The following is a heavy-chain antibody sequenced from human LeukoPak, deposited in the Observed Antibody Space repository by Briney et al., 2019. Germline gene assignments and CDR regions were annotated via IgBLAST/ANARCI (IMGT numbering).Heavy chain of an antibody. CDR1: GGSISSYY. Sequence: SETLSLTCTVSGGSISSYYWSWIRQPPGKGLEWIGYIYYSGSTNYNPSLKSRVTISVDTSKNQFSLKLSSVTAADTAVYYCAGVGGYYRVDYWGQGTLVTVSS. CDR2: IYYSGST. CDR3: AGVGGYYRVDY. J-gene: IGHJ4*02. V-gene: IGHV4-59*08. D-gene: IGHD3-22*01.